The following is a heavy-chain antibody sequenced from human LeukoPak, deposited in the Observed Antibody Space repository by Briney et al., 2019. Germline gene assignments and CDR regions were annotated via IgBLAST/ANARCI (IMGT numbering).Heavy chain of an antibody. CDR2: FDPEDGET. D-gene: IGHD6-19*01. Sequence: GASVTVSCKVSGYTLTELSMHWVRQAPGKGLEWMGGFDPEDGETIYAQKFQGRVTMTEDTSTDTAYMELSSLRSEDTAVYYCAATPQWLVLRYDYYFDYWGQGTLVTVCS. CDR1: GYTLTELS. CDR3: AATPQWLVLRYDYYFDY. V-gene: IGHV1-24*01. J-gene: IGHJ4*02.